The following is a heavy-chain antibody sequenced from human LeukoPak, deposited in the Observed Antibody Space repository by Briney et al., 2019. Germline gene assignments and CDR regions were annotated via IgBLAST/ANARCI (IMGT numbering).Heavy chain of an antibody. CDR3: ARVVGYYYDSSGYYGPYYFDY. Sequence: PGGSLRLSCAASGFTFDDYGMSWVRQAPGKGLEWVSGINWNGGSTGYADSVKGRFTISRDNAKNSLYLQMNSLRAEDTALYDCARVVGYYYDSSGYYGPYYFDYWGQGTLVTVSS. CDR1: GFTFDDYG. D-gene: IGHD3-22*01. J-gene: IGHJ4*02. V-gene: IGHV3-20*01. CDR2: INWNGGST.